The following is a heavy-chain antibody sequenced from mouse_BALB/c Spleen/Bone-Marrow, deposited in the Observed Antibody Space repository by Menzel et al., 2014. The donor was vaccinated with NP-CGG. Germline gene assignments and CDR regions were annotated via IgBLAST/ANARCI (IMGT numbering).Heavy chain of an antibody. CDR2: FFPGSGSI. CDR1: GYTFTEYN. J-gene: IGHJ4*01. CDR3: ARHEDLDIRRRPGAMDY. D-gene: IGHD2-12*01. V-gene: IGHV1-62-2*01. Sequence: VQLQQSGAELVKPGASVKLSCKASGYTFTEYNIHWIKQRSGQGLEWIGWFFPGSGSIKYNEKFKDKATLTADKSSSTVYMELSRLTSEDSAVYFCARHEDLDIRRRPGAMDYWGQGTSVTVSS.